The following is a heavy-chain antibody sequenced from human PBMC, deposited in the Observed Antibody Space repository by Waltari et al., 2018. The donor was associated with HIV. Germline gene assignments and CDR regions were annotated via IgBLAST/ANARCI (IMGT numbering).Heavy chain of an antibody. CDR2: VNSGGSA. V-gene: IGHV3-53*02. J-gene: IGHJ3*02. Sequence: EVQLVETGGGLIQPGGSLRLSCAASGFTLNNNYMSWVRQAPGKGLEWVSVVNSGGSADYADFVKGRFTISRDNSKNTLYLQMNSLGAEDTAVYYCVRVRMVGGFDIWGQGTMVSVSS. D-gene: IGHD2-15*01. CDR3: VRVRMVGGFDI. CDR1: GFTLNNNY.